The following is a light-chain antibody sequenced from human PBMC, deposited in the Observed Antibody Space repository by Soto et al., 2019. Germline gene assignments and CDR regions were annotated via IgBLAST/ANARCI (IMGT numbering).Light chain of an antibody. CDR3: DSWDNSLSVVL. J-gene: IGLJ2*01. CDR1: SPNIGSNY. Sequence: QSVLTQPPSVSAAPGQRVTISCSGSSPNIGSNYVSWYQQLPGTAPKLLIYDNYKRPSGIPDRFSGSTSGTSATLAIAGLQTGDEADYYCDSWDNSLSVVLFGGGTKLIVL. CDR2: DNY. V-gene: IGLV1-51*01.